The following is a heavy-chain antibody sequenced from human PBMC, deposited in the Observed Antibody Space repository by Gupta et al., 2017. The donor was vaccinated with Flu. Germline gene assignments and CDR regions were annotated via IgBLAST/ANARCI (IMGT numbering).Heavy chain of an antibody. CDR2: IRSKANSYAT. D-gene: IGHD2-2*01. CDR3: TRPRFQYCSSTSCYTYYMDV. J-gene: IGHJ6*03. V-gene: IGHV3-73*01. Sequence: WVGRIRSKANSYATAYAASVKGRFTISRDDSKNTAYLQMNSLKTEDTAVYYCTRPRFQYCSSTSCYTYYMDVWGKGTTVTVSS.